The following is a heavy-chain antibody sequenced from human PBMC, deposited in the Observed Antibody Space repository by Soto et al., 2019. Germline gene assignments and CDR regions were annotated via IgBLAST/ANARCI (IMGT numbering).Heavy chain of an antibody. Sequence: SQTLSLTCAISGDSVSSNSAAWNWIRQSPSRGLEWLGRTYYRSKWYNDYAVSVKSRITINPDTSKNQFSLQLNSVTPEDTAVYYCARGGFGVVVVPRYFQHWGQGTLVTVSS. D-gene: IGHD2-15*01. V-gene: IGHV6-1*01. CDR1: GDSVSSNSAA. CDR3: ARGGFGVVVVPRYFQH. J-gene: IGHJ1*01. CDR2: TYYRSKWYN.